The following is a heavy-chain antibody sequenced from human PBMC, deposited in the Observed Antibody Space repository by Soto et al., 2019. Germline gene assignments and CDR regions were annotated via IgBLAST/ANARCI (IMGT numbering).Heavy chain of an antibody. CDR1: GGSISSGDYY. CDR3: ARASSVVVTAPDAFDI. CDR2: IYYSGST. D-gene: IGHD2-21*02. J-gene: IGHJ3*02. Sequence: PSETLSLTCTVSGGSISSGDYYWSWIRQPPGKGLEWIGNIYYSGSTYYNPSLKSRVTISVDTSKNQFSLKLSSVTAADTAVYYCARASSVVVTAPDAFDIWGQGTMVTVSS. V-gene: IGHV4-30-4*01.